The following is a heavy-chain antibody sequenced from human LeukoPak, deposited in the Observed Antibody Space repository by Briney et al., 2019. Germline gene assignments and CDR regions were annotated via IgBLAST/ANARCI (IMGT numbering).Heavy chain of an antibody. V-gene: IGHV4-38-2*02. CDR1: NYSINNGYY. J-gene: IGHJ4*02. CDR2: IYHSGFT. CDR3: ARHKGWFGELDY. D-gene: IGHD3-10*01. Sequence: SETLSLTCTVSNYSINNGYYWGWIRQPPGRGLEWIGSIYHSGFTYSNPSLTSRLTMSIDASKNQFSLKLSSVTAADTAVYYCARHKGWFGELDYWGQGTLVTVSS.